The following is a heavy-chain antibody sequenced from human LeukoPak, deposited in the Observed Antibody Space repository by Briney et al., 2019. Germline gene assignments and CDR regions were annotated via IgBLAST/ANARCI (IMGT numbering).Heavy chain of an antibody. V-gene: IGHV3-23*01. Sequence: GGSLRLSCAASGFTFSSYAMSWVRQAPGKVLEWVSAISGSGGSTYYADSVKGRFTISRDNSKNTLYLQMNSLRAEDTAVYYCALYDSSGYYSRWGQGTLVTVSS. D-gene: IGHD3-22*01. J-gene: IGHJ4*02. CDR2: ISGSGGST. CDR3: ALYDSSGYYSR. CDR1: GFTFSSYA.